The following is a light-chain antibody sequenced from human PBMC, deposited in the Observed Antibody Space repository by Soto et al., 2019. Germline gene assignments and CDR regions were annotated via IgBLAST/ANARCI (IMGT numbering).Light chain of an antibody. CDR2: GAS. J-gene: IGKJ5*01. CDR1: QSVSSN. CDR3: QQRRNLIT. Sequence: EIVMTQSPATLSVSPGERATLSCRASQSVSSNLAWYQQKPGQAPRLLIYGASTRATGIPARFSGSGSGTEFTLTISSLQSEDFAIYYCQQRRNLITFGQGTRLEIK. V-gene: IGKV3-15*01.